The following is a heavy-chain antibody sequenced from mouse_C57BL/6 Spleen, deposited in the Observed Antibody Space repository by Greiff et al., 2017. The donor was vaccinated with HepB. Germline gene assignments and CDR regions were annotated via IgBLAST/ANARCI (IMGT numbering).Heavy chain of an antibody. D-gene: IGHD2-3*01. CDR2: IDPSDSYT. J-gene: IGHJ2*01. V-gene: IGHV1-69*01. CDR1: GYTFTSYW. CDR3: ARLFDGYWDFDY. Sequence: QVQLQQPGAELVMPGASVKLSCKASGYTFTSYWMHWVKQRPGQGLAWIGEIDPSDSYTNYNQKFKGKSTLTVDKSSSTAYMQLSSLTSEDSAVYYCARLFDGYWDFDYWGQGTTLTVAS.